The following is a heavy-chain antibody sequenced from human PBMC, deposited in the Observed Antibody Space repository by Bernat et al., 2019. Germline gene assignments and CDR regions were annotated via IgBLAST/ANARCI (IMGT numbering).Heavy chain of an antibody. Sequence: QVQLVESGGGVVQPGRSLRLSCAASGFTFSSYGMHWVRQAPGKGLGWVAVIWYDGSNKYYADSVNGRFTISRDNSKNTLYLQMNSLRAEDTAVYYCARGGGIAAYYYYGMDVWGQGTTVTVSS. V-gene: IGHV3-33*01. D-gene: IGHD6-6*01. CDR2: IWYDGSNK. J-gene: IGHJ6*02. CDR1: GFTFSSYG. CDR3: ARGGGIAAYYYYGMDV.